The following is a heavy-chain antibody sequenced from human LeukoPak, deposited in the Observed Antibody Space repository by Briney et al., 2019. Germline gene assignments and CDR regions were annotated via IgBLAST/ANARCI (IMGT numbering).Heavy chain of an antibody. J-gene: IGHJ4*02. D-gene: IGHD3-10*01. Sequence: GGSLRLSCAASGFTFSSYSMNWVRQAPGKGLEWVSSISSSSSYIYYADSVKGRFTISRDNAKNSLYLQMNSLRAEDTAVYYCAREVQLGFGELSPYFDYWGQGTLVTVSS. V-gene: IGHV3-21*01. CDR2: ISSSSSYI. CDR3: AREVQLGFGELSPYFDY. CDR1: GFTFSSYS.